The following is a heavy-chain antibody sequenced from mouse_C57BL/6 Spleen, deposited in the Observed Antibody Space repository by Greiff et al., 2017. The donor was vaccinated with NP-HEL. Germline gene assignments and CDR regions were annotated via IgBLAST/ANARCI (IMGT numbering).Heavy chain of an antibody. CDR2: IDPENGDT. J-gene: IGHJ4*01. D-gene: IGHD5-5*01. CDR3: TYHVAGYNAMDY. V-gene: IGHV14-4*01. CDR1: GFNIKDDY. Sequence: EVQLQQSGAELVRPGASVKLSCTASGFNIKDDYMHWVKQRPEQGLEWIGWIDPENGDTEYASKFQGKATITADTSSNTAYLQLSSLTSEDTAVYYCTYHVAGYNAMDYWGQGTSVTVSS.